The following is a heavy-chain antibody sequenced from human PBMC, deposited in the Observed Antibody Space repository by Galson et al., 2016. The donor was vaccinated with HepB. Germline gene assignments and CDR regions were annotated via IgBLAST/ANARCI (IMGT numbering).Heavy chain of an antibody. CDR3: ARMQSFGDPI. CDR2: IYYTGST. CDR1: GGSFNSYY. D-gene: IGHD3-10*01. Sequence: SETLSLTCTVSGGSFNSYYWTWIRQPPGKGLEWIGYIYYTGSTNYSPSLKSRVTISLDTSKNQFSLRLVSVTAADTAVYYCARMQSFGDPIWGQGILVTVSS. J-gene: IGHJ4*02. V-gene: IGHV4-59*01.